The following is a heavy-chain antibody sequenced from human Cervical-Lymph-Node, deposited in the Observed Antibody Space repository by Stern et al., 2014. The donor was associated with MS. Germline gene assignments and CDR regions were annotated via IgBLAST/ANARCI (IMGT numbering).Heavy chain of an antibody. J-gene: IGHJ5*02. CDR3: ARHSSGYHGLFGWFDP. V-gene: IGHV5-10-1*03. Sequence: EVQLVQSGAEVKKPGESLRISCKGSGYSFTSYWISWVRQMPGKGLERMGRIDPSDSYTNYSPSFQGHVTISADKSISTAYLQWSSLKASDTAMYYCARHSSGYHGLFGWFDPWGQGTLVTVSS. CDR1: GYSFTSYW. CDR2: IDPSDSYT. D-gene: IGHD3-22*01.